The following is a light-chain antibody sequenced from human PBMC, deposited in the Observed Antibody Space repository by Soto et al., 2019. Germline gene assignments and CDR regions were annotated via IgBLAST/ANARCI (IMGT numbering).Light chain of an antibody. CDR2: EGS. Sequence: QSVLTQPASVSGSPGQSITISCTGTSSDVGSYNLVSWYQQYPGKAPKLMIYEGSKRPSGVSNRFSGSKSGNTASLTISGLQAEDEADYYCCSYAGSRTYVFGTGTKVTVL. V-gene: IGLV2-23*01. J-gene: IGLJ1*01. CDR3: CSYAGSRTYV. CDR1: SSDVGSYNL.